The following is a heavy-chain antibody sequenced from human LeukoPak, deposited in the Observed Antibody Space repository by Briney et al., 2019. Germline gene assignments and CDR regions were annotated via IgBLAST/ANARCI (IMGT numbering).Heavy chain of an antibody. CDR2: ISSGGTYK. V-gene: IGHV3-21*01. CDR1: GFTFSDYT. CDR3: ARGEVVVVPAEGGWFDP. J-gene: IGHJ5*02. Sequence: PGGSLRLSCAASGFTFSDYTMNWVRQAPGKGLEWVSSISSGGTYKYYADSVKGRFTISRDNSKNTLYQQMNSLRAEDTAVYYCARGEVVVVPAEGGWFDPWGQGTLVTVSS. D-gene: IGHD2-2*01.